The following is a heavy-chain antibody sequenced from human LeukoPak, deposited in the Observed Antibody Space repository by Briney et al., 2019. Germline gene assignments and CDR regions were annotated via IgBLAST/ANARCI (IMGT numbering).Heavy chain of an antibody. CDR1: GFTFNTYT. V-gene: IGHV3-48*01. J-gene: IGHJ4*02. CDR3: ARVAAGYSVNYFDY. D-gene: IGHD4-23*01. CDR2: ISGSSGII. Sequence: TGGSLRLSCAASGFTFNTYTMNWVRQAPGKGLEWVSYISGSSGIIDYADSVRGRFTISRDNAKNSLYLQMNSLRAEDTAVYYCARVAAGYSVNYFDYWGQGTLVTVSS.